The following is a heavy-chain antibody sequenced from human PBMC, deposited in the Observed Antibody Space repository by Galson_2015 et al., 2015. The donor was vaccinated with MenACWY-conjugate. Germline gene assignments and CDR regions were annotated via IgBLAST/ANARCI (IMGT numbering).Heavy chain of an antibody. CDR1: GDSISRGGYY. CDR2: IYYSGTT. CDR3: ARDGTAMSPYYYYGMDV. Sequence: TLSLTCTVSGDSISRGGYYFTWIRQHPGKGLEWIGSIYYSGTTYYNPSLKSRVTISVDTSKNQLSLKLTFVTVADTAVYYCARDGTAMSPYYYYGMDVWGQGTTVTVSS. D-gene: IGHD5-18*01. J-gene: IGHJ6*02. V-gene: IGHV4-31*03.